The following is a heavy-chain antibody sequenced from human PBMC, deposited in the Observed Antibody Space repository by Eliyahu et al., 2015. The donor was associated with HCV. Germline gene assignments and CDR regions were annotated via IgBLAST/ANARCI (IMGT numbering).Heavy chain of an antibody. D-gene: IGHD6-19*01. CDR1: GGSFSGYY. Sequence: QVQLQQWGAGLLKPSETLSLTCAVYGGSFSGYYWSWIRQPPGKGLEWIGEINHSGSTNYNPSLKSRVTISVDTSKNQFSLKLSSVTAADTAVYYCARGVRQWLGYYFDYWGQGTLVTVSS. V-gene: IGHV4-34*01. CDR3: ARGVRQWLGYYFDY. J-gene: IGHJ4*02. CDR2: INHSGST.